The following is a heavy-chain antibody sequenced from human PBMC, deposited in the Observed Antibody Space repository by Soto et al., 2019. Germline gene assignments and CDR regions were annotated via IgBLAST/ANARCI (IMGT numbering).Heavy chain of an antibody. J-gene: IGHJ4*02. CDR3: ARDVDADFRTDFDY. V-gene: IGHV3-11*01. D-gene: IGHD4-17*01. Sequence: LSLTCPVSGGSISSYYIHWIRRAPGKGLEWISYISGNGEIIQYAASARGRFTISRDNAENSVYLEMDSLRAEDTALYYCARDVDADFRTDFDYWGRGTLVTVSS. CDR1: GGSISSYY. CDR2: ISGNGEII.